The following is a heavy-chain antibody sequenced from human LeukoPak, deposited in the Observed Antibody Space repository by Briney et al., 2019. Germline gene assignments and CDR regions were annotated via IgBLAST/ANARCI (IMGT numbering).Heavy chain of an antibody. V-gene: IGHV4-59*01. J-gene: IGHJ4*02. CDR2: IYYSGST. D-gene: IGHD5-18*01. CDR3: ARGIQLWTPYYFDY. Sequence: PSETLSLTCAVYGGSFSGYYWSWIRQPPGKGLEWIGYIYYSGSTNYNPSLKSRVTISVDTSKNQFSLKLSSVTAADTAVYYCARGIQLWTPYYFDYWGQGTLVTVSS. CDR1: GGSFSGYY.